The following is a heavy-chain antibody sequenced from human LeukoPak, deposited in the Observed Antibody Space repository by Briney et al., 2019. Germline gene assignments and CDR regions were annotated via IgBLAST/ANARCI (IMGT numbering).Heavy chain of an antibody. J-gene: IGHJ4*02. CDR3: AREGSSGPYSN. CDR1: GYTFTSYY. V-gene: IGHV1-46*01. D-gene: IGHD3-22*01. CDR2: INPSGGST. Sequence: EASVKVSCKASGYTFTSYYMHWVRQAPGQGLEWMGIINPSGGSTSYAQKFQGRVTMTRDMSTSTVYMELSSLRSEDTAVYYCAREGSSGPYSNWGQGTLVTVSS.